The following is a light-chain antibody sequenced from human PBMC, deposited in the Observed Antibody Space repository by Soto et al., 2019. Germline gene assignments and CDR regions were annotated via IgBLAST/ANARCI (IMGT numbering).Light chain of an antibody. CDR2: EVN. J-gene: IGLJ1*01. Sequence: SVLTQPPSASGSRGQSVTISFSRTRSDFCCFNYVSWYQQHTGRAPKVLLYEVNKRPSRVPDRFSGSKSGSTASLIVSGLQAADESEYYCSSYADTNIFVFGTGTKV. V-gene: IGLV2-8*01. CDR1: RSDFCCFNY. CDR3: SSYADTNIFV.